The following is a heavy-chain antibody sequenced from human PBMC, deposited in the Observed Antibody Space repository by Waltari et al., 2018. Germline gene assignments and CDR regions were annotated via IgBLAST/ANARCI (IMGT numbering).Heavy chain of an antibody. CDR2: ILYDGVSK. D-gene: IGHD7-27*01. CDR3: AREPNTSLHGMDV. J-gene: IGHJ6*02. Sequence: QVQLVESGGGVVQPGRSLRLSCAASGFTFSTYGMHWVRQAPGKGLDWVAVILYDGVSKSHADSVNGRFTISRDNSKNTLYLEMNSLRAEDTAVYYCAREPNTSLHGMDVWGQGTTVTVSS. CDR1: GFTFSTYG. V-gene: IGHV3-33*05.